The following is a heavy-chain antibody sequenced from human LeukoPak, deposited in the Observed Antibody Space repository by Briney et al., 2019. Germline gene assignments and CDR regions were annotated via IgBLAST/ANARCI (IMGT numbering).Heavy chain of an antibody. CDR1: GGSISSYY. Sequence: PSETLSLTCTVSGGSISSYYWSWIRQPPGKGLEWIGYIYYSGSTNYNPSLKSRVTISVDMSKNQFSLKLSSVTAADTAVYYCARQGRLQLWFFDYWGQGTLVTVSS. V-gene: IGHV4-59*08. CDR2: IYYSGST. J-gene: IGHJ4*02. CDR3: ARQGRLQLWFFDY. D-gene: IGHD5-18*01.